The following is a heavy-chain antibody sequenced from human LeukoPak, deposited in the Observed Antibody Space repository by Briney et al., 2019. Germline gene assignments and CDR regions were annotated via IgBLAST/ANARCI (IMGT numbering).Heavy chain of an antibody. V-gene: IGHV3-9*01. Sequence: PGRSLRLSCAASGFTFDDYAMHWVRHAPGKGLEWVSGISWNSGSIGYADSVKGRFTISRDNAKNSLYLQMNSLRAEDTALYYCAKELGIWGQGTMVTVSS. CDR1: GFTFDDYA. J-gene: IGHJ3*02. D-gene: IGHD3-16*01. CDR3: AKELGI. CDR2: ISWNSGSI.